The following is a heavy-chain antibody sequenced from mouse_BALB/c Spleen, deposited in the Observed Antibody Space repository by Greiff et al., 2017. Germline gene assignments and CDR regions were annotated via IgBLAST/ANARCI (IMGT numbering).Heavy chain of an antibody. CDR3: TRSESDYDPPAY. J-gene: IGHJ3*01. V-gene: IGHV1S127*01. CDR2: IDPSDSYT. Sequence: QVQLQQSGAELVKPGASVKMSCKASGYTFTSYWMHWVKQRPGQGLEWIGVIDPSDSYTSYNQKFKGKATLTVDTSSSTAYMQLSSLTSEDSAVYYCTRSESDYDPPAYWGQGTLVTVSA. D-gene: IGHD2-4*01. CDR1: GYTFTSYW.